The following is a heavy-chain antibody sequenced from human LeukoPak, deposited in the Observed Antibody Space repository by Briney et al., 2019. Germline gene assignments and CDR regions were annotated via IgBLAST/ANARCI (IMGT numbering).Heavy chain of an antibody. V-gene: IGHV4-30-2*01. CDR3: ARGVTTVTTRWFDP. D-gene: IGHD4-17*01. J-gene: IGHJ5*02. Sequence: PSETLSLTCAVSGGSISSGGYSWSWIRQPPGKGLEWIGYIYHSGSTYYNPSLKSRVTISVDRSKNQFSLKLSSVTAADTAVYYCARGVTTVTTRWFDPWGQGTLVTVSS. CDR1: GGSISSGGYS. CDR2: IYHSGST.